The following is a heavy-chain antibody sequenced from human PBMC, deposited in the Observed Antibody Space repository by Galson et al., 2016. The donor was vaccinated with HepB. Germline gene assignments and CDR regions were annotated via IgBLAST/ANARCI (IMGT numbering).Heavy chain of an antibody. CDR3: AKDLSYSSSWYPHYYYYGMDV. Sequence: SLRLSCAASGFTFSSYAMSWVRQAPGKGLEWVSAISGSGGSTYYADSVKGRFTISRDNSKNTLYLQMNSLRAEDTAVYYCAKDLSYSSSWYPHYYYYGMDVWGQGTTVTVSS. J-gene: IGHJ6*02. D-gene: IGHD6-13*01. CDR1: GFTFSSYA. V-gene: IGHV3-23*01. CDR2: ISGSGGST.